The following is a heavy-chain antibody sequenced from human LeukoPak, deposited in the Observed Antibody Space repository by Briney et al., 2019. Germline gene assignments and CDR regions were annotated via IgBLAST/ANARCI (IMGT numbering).Heavy chain of an antibody. Sequence: ASVKVSCKASGYTFTDYYIHWVRQAPGQGLEWMGWINPKSGGTNYAQKFQGRVTMTRDTSISTAYMELSRLRSDDTAVFYCARDFGYCTGGNCYSPPPYWGQGTLVTVFS. CDR3: ARDFGYCTGGNCYSPPPY. CDR2: INPKSGGT. V-gene: IGHV1-2*02. D-gene: IGHD2-15*01. CDR1: GYTFTDYY. J-gene: IGHJ4*02.